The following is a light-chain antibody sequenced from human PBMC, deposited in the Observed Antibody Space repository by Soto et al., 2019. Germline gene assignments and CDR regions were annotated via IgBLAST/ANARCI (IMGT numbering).Light chain of an antibody. J-gene: IGKJ4*01. CDR1: ESISSW. Sequence: DLQMTQSPSTLSASVGDRVTIPCRASESISSWLAWYQQKPGKAPKLLIYKASILESGVPSRFSGSGSGTEFTLTISSLQPDDFATYYCQQYNSYSLTFGGGTKVEIK. V-gene: IGKV1-5*03. CDR3: QQYNSYSLT. CDR2: KAS.